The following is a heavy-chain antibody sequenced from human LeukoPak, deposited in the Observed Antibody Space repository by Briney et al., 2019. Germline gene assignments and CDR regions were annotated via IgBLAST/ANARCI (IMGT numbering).Heavy chain of an antibody. V-gene: IGHV3-73*01. CDR1: GFTFSGFA. Sequence: PGGSLRLSCGASGFTFSGFAIHWVRQTSGKGLEWVGRIRSKANNYATAYAASVKGRFTISRDDSKDTAYLHMSSLKTEDTAIYYCINLGSNSHWGQGTLVTVSS. CDR2: IRSKANNYAT. J-gene: IGHJ4*02. D-gene: IGHD5-24*01. CDR3: INLGSNSH.